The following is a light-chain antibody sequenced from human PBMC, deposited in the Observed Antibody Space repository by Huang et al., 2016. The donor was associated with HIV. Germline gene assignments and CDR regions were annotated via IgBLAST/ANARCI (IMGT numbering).Light chain of an antibody. V-gene: IGKV1-NL1*01. CDR1: QGISNS. CDR3: QQYFSALWT. CDR2: GAS. Sequence: DIQMTQSPPSLSASVADRVTITCRASQGISNSLAWYQQKPGKPPRLLVSGASKLESGVPSRFNGSGSGTEYTLTISSLQPEDFATYYCQQYFSALWTFGQGTKV. J-gene: IGKJ1*01.